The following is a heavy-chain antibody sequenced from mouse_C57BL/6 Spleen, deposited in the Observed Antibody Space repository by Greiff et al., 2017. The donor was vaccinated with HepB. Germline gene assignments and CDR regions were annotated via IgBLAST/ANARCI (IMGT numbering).Heavy chain of an antibody. J-gene: IGHJ2*01. Sequence: EVQGVESGGGLVQPKGSLKLSCAASGFSFNTYAMNWVRQAPGKGLEWVARIRSKSNNYATYYADSVKDRFTISRDDSESMLYLQMNNLKTEDTAMYYCVRRGGYGEFDYWGQGTTLTVSS. D-gene: IGHD2-2*01. CDR2: IRSKSNNYAT. CDR3: VRRGGYGEFDY. CDR1: GFSFNTYA. V-gene: IGHV10-1*01.